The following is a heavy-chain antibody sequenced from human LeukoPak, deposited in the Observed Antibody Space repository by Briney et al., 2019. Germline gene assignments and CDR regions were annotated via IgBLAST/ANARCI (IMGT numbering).Heavy chain of an antibody. CDR2: ISSSSSYI. D-gene: IGHD3-3*01. J-gene: IGHJ5*02. V-gene: IGHV3-21*01. CDR1: GFTFSSYS. Sequence: PGGSLRLSCAASGFTFSSYSMNWVRQAPGKGLEWVSSISSSSSYIYYADSVKGRFTISRDNAKNSLYLQMNSLRAEDTAVYYCARENHYDFWSGYYNWFDPWGQGTLVTVSS. CDR3: ARENHYDFWSGYYNWFDP.